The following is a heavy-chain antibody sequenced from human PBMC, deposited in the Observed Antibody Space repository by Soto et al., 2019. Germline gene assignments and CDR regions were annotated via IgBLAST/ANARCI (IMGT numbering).Heavy chain of an antibody. J-gene: IGHJ4*02. CDR2: ISTYNGNT. Sequence: ASVKVSCKAAGYIFTSYGITWVRQAPGQGLEWMAWISTYNGNTNYAQKLQGRVTMTTDTSTSTAYMELRSLRSDDTAVYYCARYYYDSKTFDYWGQGTLVTVSS. CDR3: ARYYYDSKTFDY. V-gene: IGHV1-18*01. CDR1: GYIFTSYG. D-gene: IGHD3-22*01.